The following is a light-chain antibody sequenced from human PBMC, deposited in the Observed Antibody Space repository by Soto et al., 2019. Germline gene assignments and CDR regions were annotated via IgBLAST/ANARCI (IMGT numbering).Light chain of an antibody. V-gene: IGKV1-13*02. CDR1: QGISSA. CDR3: QQFNSYPQT. J-gene: IGKJ2*01. CDR2: DAS. Sequence: AIQLTQSPSSLSASVGDRVTITCRASQGISSALAWYQQKPGKAPKLLIYDASSLESGVPSRFSGSVSGTDFTLTVSSLQPEDFATYYCQQFNSYPQTFGQGTNLEIK.